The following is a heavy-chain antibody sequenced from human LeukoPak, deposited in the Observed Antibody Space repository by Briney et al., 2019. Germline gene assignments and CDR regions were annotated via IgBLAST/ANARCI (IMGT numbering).Heavy chain of an antibody. CDR3: ARDGVSAIEYNWFGP. J-gene: IGHJ5*02. V-gene: IGHV4-59*12. CDR2: IFYSGIT. Sequence: PSETLSLTCTVSGDSITSYFWSWIRQPPGKGLEWVGYIFYSGITNYNPSLKSRVTISVDTSKNQFSLKLSSVTAADTAVYYCARDGVSAIEYNWFGPWGQGTLVTVSS. CDR1: GDSITSYF. D-gene: IGHD3-10*01.